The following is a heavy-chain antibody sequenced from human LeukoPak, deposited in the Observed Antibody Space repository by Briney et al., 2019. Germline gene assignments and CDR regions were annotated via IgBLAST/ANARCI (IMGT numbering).Heavy chain of an antibody. D-gene: IGHD2-8*01. CDR1: AGTFSSYA. J-gene: IGHJ1*01. Sequence: SVKVFCNASAGTFSSYAISWVRRDPAQELEWLVGIIPLLDSANCAQTFLRRIATTADDSTSTAYIELSSLMSADDTVLYCARAILDSDTEYFKHWGQGTLVTVSS. CDR3: ARAILDSDTEYFKH. CDR2: IIPLLDSA. V-gene: IGHV1-69*13.